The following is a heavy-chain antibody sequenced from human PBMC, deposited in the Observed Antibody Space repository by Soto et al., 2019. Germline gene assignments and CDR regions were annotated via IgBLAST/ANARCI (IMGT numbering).Heavy chain of an antibody. D-gene: IGHD1-26*01. CDR3: ARAVRGSYYDY. Sequence: QVQLQESGPGLVKPSQTLSLTCTVSGGSISSGDYYWSWIRQPPGKGLEWIGYVFYSGTTYYNPPLKXRXTXPXHTSKNQFSLKLSSVTAADTAVYYCARAVRGSYYDYWGQGTLVTVSS. V-gene: IGHV4-30-4*01. CDR2: VFYSGTT. J-gene: IGHJ4*02. CDR1: GGSISSGDYY.